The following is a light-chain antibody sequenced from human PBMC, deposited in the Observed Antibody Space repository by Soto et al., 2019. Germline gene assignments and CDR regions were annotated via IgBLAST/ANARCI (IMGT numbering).Light chain of an antibody. CDR3: CSYAGYNTSV. J-gene: IGLJ3*02. V-gene: IGLV2-23*01. CDR2: DGS. Sequence: QSVLTQAASVSGSRGQSITISCTGTSSDVGSYNLVSWNQKTPGKAPTLMIYDGSKRPSEVSHRFSGSKSGNTASLTISGFQAEDEDDYYGCSYAGYNTSVFGGGPKATVL. CDR1: SSDVGSYNL.